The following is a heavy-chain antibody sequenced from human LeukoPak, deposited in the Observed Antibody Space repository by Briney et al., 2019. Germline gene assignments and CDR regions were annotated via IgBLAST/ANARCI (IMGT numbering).Heavy chain of an antibody. Sequence: SETLSLTCTVSGGSISSYYWSWIRQPPGKGREWIGYIYYSGSTNYNPSLKSRVTISVDTSKNQFSLKLSSVTAADTAVYYCARQRDSSGWYRDLYYFDYWGQGTLVTVSS. V-gene: IGHV4-59*08. J-gene: IGHJ4*02. CDR2: IYYSGST. CDR3: ARQRDSSGWYRDLYYFDY. CDR1: GGSISSYY. D-gene: IGHD6-19*01.